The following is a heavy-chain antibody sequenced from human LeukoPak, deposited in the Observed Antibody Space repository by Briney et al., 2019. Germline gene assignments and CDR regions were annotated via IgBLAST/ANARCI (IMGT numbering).Heavy chain of an antibody. CDR3: ARKVDYYDSSGYSDPDY. CDR1: GGSISSSNW. CDR2: IYHSGST. J-gene: IGHJ4*02. D-gene: IGHD3-22*01. Sequence: SETLSLTFAVSGGSISSSNWWSWVRQPPGKGLEWIGDIYHSGSTNYNPSLKSRVTISVDTSKNHFSLKLSSVTAADTAVYYCARKVDYYDSSGYSDPDYWGQGTLVTVSS. V-gene: IGHV4-4*02.